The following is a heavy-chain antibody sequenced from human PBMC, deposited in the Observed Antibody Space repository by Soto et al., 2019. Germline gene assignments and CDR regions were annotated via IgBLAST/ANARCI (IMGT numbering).Heavy chain of an antibody. D-gene: IGHD3-10*01. Sequence: EVQLVGSGGSLVQPGGSLRLSCAASGFTFGSYTMNWVRLAPGKGLEWISYISESGTTIHYADSVKGRFAISRDNAKNSLYLQMNSLRAEDTAVYYCATRYDSWSFSLLVWGQGTLVTVSS. CDR3: ATRYDSWSFSLLV. CDR1: GFTFGSYT. J-gene: IGHJ4*02. CDR2: ISESGTTI. V-gene: IGHV3-48*01.